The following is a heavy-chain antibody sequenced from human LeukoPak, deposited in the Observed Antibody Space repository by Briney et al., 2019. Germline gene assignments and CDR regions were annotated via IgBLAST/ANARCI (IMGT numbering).Heavy chain of an antibody. V-gene: IGHV4-59*01. CDR2: IYYSGST. CDR3: ARGGRIAVAGYELDY. D-gene: IGHD6-19*01. Sequence: SETLSLTCTVSGGSISSYYWSWIRQPPGKGLEWTGYIYYSGSTNYNPSLKSRVTLSVDTSKNQFSLKLSSVTAADTAVYYCARGGRIAVAGYELDYWGQGTLVTVSS. J-gene: IGHJ4*02. CDR1: GGSISSYY.